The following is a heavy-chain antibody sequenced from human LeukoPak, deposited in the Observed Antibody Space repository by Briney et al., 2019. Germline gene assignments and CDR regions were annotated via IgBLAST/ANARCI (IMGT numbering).Heavy chain of an antibody. J-gene: IGHJ4*02. CDR1: GFPFSTYA. CDR3: ARESNYYDSSGYYPYYFDY. Sequence: GRSLRLSCAASGFPFSTYAMHWVRQAPGKGLAWVAVISYDGSNKYYADSVKGRFTISRDSSKNTLYLQMNSLRAEDTALYYCARESNYYDSSGYYPYYFDYWGQGTLVTVSS. CDR2: ISYDGSNK. D-gene: IGHD3-22*01. V-gene: IGHV3-30-3*01.